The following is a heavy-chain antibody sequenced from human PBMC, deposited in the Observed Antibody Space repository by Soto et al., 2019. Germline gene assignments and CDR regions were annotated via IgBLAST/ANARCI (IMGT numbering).Heavy chain of an antibody. CDR1: GYTFTSYD. CDR3: ARGGRVPAAADY. J-gene: IGHJ4*02. CDR2: MNPNSGNT. Sequence: ASVKVSCKASGYTFTSYDINWVRQATGQGLEWMGWMNPNSGNTGYAQKFQGRVTMTRNTSISTAYMELSSLRSEDTAVYYCARGGRVPAAADYWGQGTLVTVSS. V-gene: IGHV1-8*01. D-gene: IGHD2-2*01.